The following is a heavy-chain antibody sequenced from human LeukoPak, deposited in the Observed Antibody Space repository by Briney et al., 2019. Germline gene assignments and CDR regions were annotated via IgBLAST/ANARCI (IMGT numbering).Heavy chain of an antibody. D-gene: IGHD3-10*01. CDR3: ARDALGSYDY. CDR1: GFAFSDFY. V-gene: IGHV3-11*01. J-gene: IGHJ4*02. Sequence: GGPLRLSCAASGFAFSDFYMFWIRQAPGKGLEWISYISNSGSTLYYADSVKGRFTISRDTDKNLLYLQMNSLRADDTAVYYCARDALGSYDYWGQGTLVTVSS. CDR2: ISNSGSTL.